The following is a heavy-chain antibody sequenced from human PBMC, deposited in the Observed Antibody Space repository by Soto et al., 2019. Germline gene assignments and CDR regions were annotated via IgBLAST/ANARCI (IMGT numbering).Heavy chain of an antibody. J-gene: IGHJ4*02. Sequence: EVQLAESGGGSVQPGGSLRLSCAASGFKFDDYAMHWVRQAPGKGLEWVSGISWNSGTIAYADSVKGRFTISRDNAENSAYLQMNSLRPEDTAFYYCVNAVLEVGAPLDSWGPGTLVSVSS. D-gene: IGHD2-8*02. CDR3: VNAVLEVGAPLDS. CDR2: ISWNSGTI. CDR1: GFKFDDYA. V-gene: IGHV3-9*01.